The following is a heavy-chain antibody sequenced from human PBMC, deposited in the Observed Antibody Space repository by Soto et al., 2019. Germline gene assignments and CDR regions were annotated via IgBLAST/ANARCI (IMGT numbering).Heavy chain of an antibody. D-gene: IGHD1-26*01. CDR1: GLTVSSNY. Sequence: AQLVESGGGLIQPGGSLRLSCAASGLTVSSNYMSWVRQAPGKGLEWISVIYRDGTTYYAESVKGRFTISRDNSKNTLYLQMNTLRPEDTAMYYCVRGEGSSPPFDFWGQGTLVTVA. CDR3: VRGEGSSPPFDF. J-gene: IGHJ4*02. CDR2: IYRDGTT. V-gene: IGHV3-53*01.